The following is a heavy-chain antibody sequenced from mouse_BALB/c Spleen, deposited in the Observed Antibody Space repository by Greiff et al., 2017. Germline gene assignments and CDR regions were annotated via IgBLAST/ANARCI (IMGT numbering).Heavy chain of an antibody. D-gene: IGHD2-14*01. CDR1: GFSLSTSGMG. CDR2: IYWDDDK. Sequence: QVTLKESGPGILQPSQTLSLTCSFSGFSLSTSGMGVSWIRQPSGKGLEWLAHIYWDDDKRYNPSLKSRLTISKDTSRNQVFLKITSVDTADTATYYCARRGLGYDVDYYAMDYWGQGTSVTVSS. J-gene: IGHJ4*01. CDR3: ARRGLGYDVDYYAMDY. V-gene: IGHV8-12*01.